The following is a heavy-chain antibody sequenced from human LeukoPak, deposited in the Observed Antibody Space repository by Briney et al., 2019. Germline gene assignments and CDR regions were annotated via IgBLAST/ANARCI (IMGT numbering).Heavy chain of an antibody. V-gene: IGHV1-2*02. D-gene: IGHD2-15*01. Sequence: ASVKVSCKASGYTFTGYYMHWVRQAPGQGLEWMGWINPNSGGTNYAQKFQGRVTMTRDTSISTAYMERSRLRSDDTAVYYCARVVYYYYYMDVWGKGTTVTVSS. CDR3: ARVVYYYYYMDV. J-gene: IGHJ6*03. CDR2: INPNSGGT. CDR1: GYTFTGYY.